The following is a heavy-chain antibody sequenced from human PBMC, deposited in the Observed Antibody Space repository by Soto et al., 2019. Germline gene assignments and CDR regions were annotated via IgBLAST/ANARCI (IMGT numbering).Heavy chain of an antibody. J-gene: IGHJ4*02. D-gene: IGHD3-22*01. Sequence: QVQLVESGGGVVQPGRSLRLSCAASGFTFSSYGMYWVRQAPGKGLEWVAVIWYDGSNKYYADSVKGRFTISRDNSKNTLYLQMNSLRAEDTAVYYCAREGDSSGYHYDYWGQGTLVTVSS. V-gene: IGHV3-33*01. CDR3: AREGDSSGYHYDY. CDR1: GFTFSSYG. CDR2: IWYDGSNK.